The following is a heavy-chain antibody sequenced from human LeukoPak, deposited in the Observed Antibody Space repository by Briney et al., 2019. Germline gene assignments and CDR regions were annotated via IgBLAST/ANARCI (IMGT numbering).Heavy chain of an antibody. CDR3: AKSPGGELWYRAYYFDY. V-gene: IGHV3-9*01. Sequence: PGGSLRLSCAASGFTFDDYAMHWVRQAPGKGLEWVSGISWNSGSIGYADSVKGRFTISRDNAKNSLYLQMNSLRAEDTALYYCAKSPGGELWYRAYYFDYWGQGTLVTVSS. CDR2: ISWNSGSI. D-gene: IGHD5-18*01. J-gene: IGHJ4*02. CDR1: GFTFDDYA.